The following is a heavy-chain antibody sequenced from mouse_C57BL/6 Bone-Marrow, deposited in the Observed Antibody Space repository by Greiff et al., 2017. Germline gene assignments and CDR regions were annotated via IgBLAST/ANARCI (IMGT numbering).Heavy chain of an antibody. CDR1: GFTFSDYG. CDR2: ISNLAYSI. V-gene: IGHV5-15*04. D-gene: IGHD4-1*01. CDR3: ARRGGTGNCDWYFDV. J-gene: IGHJ1*03. Sequence: EVQLQESGGGLVQPGGSLKLSCAASGFTFSDYGMAWVRQAPRKGPEWVAFISNLAYSIYYADTVTGRFTLSRENAKNTLYLEMSSLRSEDTAMYYCARRGGTGNCDWYFDVWGTGTTVTVSS.